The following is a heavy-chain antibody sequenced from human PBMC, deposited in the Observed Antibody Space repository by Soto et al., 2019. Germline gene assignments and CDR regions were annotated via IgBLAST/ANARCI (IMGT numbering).Heavy chain of an antibody. V-gene: IGHV4-34*01. D-gene: IGHD3-10*01. CDR1: GGTFSGYY. CDR2: INHSGST. CDR3: ARGPPHYRDYFYYCMDV. J-gene: IGHJ6*02. Sequence: SETLSLTCAVYGGTFSGYYWSWIRQPPGKGLEWIGEINHSGSTNYNPYLMSRVTKSVDTSKNHSTLNLSSVTAADMAVYYCARGPPHYRDYFYYCMDVWGQGTTVTVSS.